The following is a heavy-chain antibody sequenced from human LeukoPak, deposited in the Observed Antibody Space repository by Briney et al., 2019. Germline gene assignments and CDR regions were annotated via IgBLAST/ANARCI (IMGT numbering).Heavy chain of an antibody. CDR1: GGSISSYY. V-gene: IGHV4-59*01. Sequence: SETLSLTCTVSGGSISSYYWNWIRQPPGKGLERNWYSYYSGSTNYNPSLKSRVTISVDTSKNQFSLELSSVTAADTAVYYCARWGSITTARFDYWGQGTLVTVSS. J-gene: IGHJ4*02. CDR2: SYYSGST. D-gene: IGHD3-16*01. CDR3: ARWGSITTARFDY.